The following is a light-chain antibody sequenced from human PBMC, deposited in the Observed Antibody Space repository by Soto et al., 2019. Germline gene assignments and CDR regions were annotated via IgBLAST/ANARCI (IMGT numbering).Light chain of an antibody. CDR3: SSYTTISTLVI. CDR2: DVT. CDR1: SSDIGGYDY. V-gene: IGLV2-14*01. J-gene: IGLJ2*01. Sequence: QSVLTQPASVSGSPGQSITISCTGSSSDIGGYDYVSWYQQHPGKAPKLIIYDVTNRPSGVSNRFSGSKSGNMASLTISGLQAEDESDYYCSSYTTISTLVIFGGGTKLTVL.